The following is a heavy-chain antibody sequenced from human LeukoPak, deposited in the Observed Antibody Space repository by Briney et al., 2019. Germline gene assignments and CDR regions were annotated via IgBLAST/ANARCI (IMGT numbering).Heavy chain of an antibody. CDR1: GFTFSSYW. CDR3: AKAHRGYSYGYQDY. Sequence: GGSLRLSCAASGFTFSSYWMSWVRQAPGKGLEWVANIKQDGSEKYYVDSVKGRFTISRDNAKNSLYLQMNSLRAEDTAVYYCAKAHRGYSYGYQDYWGQGTLVTVSS. CDR2: IKQDGSEK. J-gene: IGHJ4*02. V-gene: IGHV3-7*01. D-gene: IGHD5-18*01.